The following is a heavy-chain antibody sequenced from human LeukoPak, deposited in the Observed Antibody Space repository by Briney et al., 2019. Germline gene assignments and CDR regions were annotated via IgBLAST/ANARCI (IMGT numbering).Heavy chain of an antibody. Sequence: GGSLRLSCAASGFTFSSYAMSWVRQAPGKGLEWASAISGSGGSTYYADSVKGRFTISRDNSKNTLYLQMNSLRAEDTAVYYCAKGQQLVRSLPYFQHWGQGTLVTVSS. J-gene: IGHJ1*01. CDR3: AKGQQLVRSLPYFQH. D-gene: IGHD6-13*01. V-gene: IGHV3-23*01. CDR2: ISGSGGST. CDR1: GFTFSSYA.